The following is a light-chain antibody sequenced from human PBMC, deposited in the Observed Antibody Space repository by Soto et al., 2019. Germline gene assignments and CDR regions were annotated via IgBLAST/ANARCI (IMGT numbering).Light chain of an antibody. CDR2: GAS. CDR1: QSVGSNY. Sequence: EIVLTQSPGTLSLSPGERATLSCRASQSVGSNYLAWYQQKPGQAPRLLIYGASNRATDIPDRFSGSGSATDFTLTISRLEAEDFVVYYCKQYGGSPPVTFDGGTRVEIK. CDR3: KQYGGSPPVT. J-gene: IGKJ4*01. V-gene: IGKV3-20*01.